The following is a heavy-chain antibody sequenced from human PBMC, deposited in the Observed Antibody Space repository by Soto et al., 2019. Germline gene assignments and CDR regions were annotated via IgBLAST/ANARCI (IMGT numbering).Heavy chain of an antibody. Sequence: GASVKVCCKASGYTFASCGSRWVRQATGQGLEWMGWISAYNGNTNYAQKLQGRVTMTTDTSTSTAYMELRSLRSDDTAVYYCARIHCSSTSCYLVGTNDAFDIWGQGTMVTVSS. J-gene: IGHJ3*02. CDR2: ISAYNGNT. V-gene: IGHV1-18*01. CDR1: GYTFASCG. D-gene: IGHD2-2*01. CDR3: ARIHCSSTSCYLVGTNDAFDI.